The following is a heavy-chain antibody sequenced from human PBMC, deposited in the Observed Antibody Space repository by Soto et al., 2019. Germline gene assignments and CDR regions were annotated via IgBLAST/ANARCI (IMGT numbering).Heavy chain of an antibody. CDR3: ASVGDRFGEFLDWFAP. D-gene: IGHD3-10*01. Sequence: SETLSLTCTVSGGSISSSSYYWGWIRQPPGKGLEWIGGIYYSGSTYYNPSLKSRVTISVDTSKNQFSLKLSSVTAADTAVYYCASVGDRFGEFLDWFAPWGQGTLVPVDS. CDR1: GGSISSSSYY. V-gene: IGHV4-39*01. CDR2: IYYSGST. J-gene: IGHJ5*02.